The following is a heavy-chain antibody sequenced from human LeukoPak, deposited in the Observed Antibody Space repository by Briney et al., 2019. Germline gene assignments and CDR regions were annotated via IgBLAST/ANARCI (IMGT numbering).Heavy chain of an antibody. CDR1: GFTFTSYS. CDR2: ISGGGGST. CDR3: ARVGREMATISIRYYFDY. Sequence: GGSLRLSCAASGFTFTSYSMNWVRQAPGKGLEWVSTISGGGGSTYYADSVKGRFTISRDNSKNTLYLQVNSLRAEDTAVYYCARVGREMATISIRYYFDYWGQGTLVTVSS. V-gene: IGHV3-23*01. D-gene: IGHD5-24*01. J-gene: IGHJ4*02.